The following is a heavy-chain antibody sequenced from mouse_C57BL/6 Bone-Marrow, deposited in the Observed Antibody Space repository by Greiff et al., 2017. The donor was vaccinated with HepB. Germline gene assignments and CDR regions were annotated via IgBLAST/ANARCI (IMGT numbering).Heavy chain of an antibody. J-gene: IGHJ2*01. CDR3: ARNRPYYYGSTDFDY. V-gene: IGHV2-9-1*01. Sequence: QVQLNESGPGLVAPSQRLSITCTVSGFSLTSYAISWVRQPPGKGLEWLGVIWTGGGTNYNSALKSRLSISKDHSKSQVFLKMNSLQTDDTARYYCARNRPYYYGSTDFDYWGQGTTLTVSS. CDR1: GFSLTSYA. D-gene: IGHD1-1*01. CDR2: IWTGGGT.